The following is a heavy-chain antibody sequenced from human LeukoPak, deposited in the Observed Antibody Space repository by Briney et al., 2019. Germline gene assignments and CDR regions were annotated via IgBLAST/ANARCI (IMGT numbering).Heavy chain of an antibody. V-gene: IGHV4-61*08. CDR2: IYYSGST. CDR3: ARVRGDYVWGSYRYTGYFDY. J-gene: IGHJ4*02. Sequence: SETLSLTCTVSGGSVSSGGYYWSWIRQPPGKGLEWIGYIYYSGSTNYNPSLKSRVTISVDTSKNQFSLKLSSVTAADTAVYYCARVRGDYVWGSYRYTGYFDYWGQGTLVTVSS. D-gene: IGHD3-16*02. CDR1: GGSVSSGGYY.